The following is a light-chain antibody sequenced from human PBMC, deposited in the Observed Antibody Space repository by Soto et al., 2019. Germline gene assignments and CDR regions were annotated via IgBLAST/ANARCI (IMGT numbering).Light chain of an antibody. V-gene: IGLV2-14*01. Sequence: QSALTQPASVSGSPGQSITISCTGTSSDVGGYNYVSWYQQHPGKAPKLMIYEVRNRPSGVSNRFSGSKSGNTASLTIPGLQAEDEADYYCLSFTCSSSWVFGGGTKLTVL. CDR3: LSFTCSSSWV. CDR1: SSDVGGYNY. J-gene: IGLJ3*02. CDR2: EVR.